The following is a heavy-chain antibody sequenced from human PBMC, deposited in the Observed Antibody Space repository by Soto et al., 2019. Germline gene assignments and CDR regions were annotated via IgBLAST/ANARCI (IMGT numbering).Heavy chain of an antibody. CDR1: GGSISSYY. J-gene: IGHJ6*03. D-gene: IGHD3-9*01. Sequence: PSETLSLTCTVSGGSISSYYWSWIRQPPGKGLEWIGYIYYSGSTNYNPSLKSRVTISVDTSKNQFSLKLSSVTAADTAVYYCARHRRYFDWLNYYYMDVWGKGTTVPVSS. V-gene: IGHV4-59*08. CDR2: IYYSGST. CDR3: ARHRRYFDWLNYYYMDV.